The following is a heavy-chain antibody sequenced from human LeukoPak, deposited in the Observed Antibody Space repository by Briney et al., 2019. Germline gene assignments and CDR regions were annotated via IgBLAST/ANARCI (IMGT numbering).Heavy chain of an antibody. Sequence: PGGSLRLSCAASGFSFSNSWMHWVRQAPGKGLVWVSHINSDGTTTYYADSVKGRFTISRDNAKNTLFLQMNSLRAEDTAVFYCARGGSTYDYWGQGTLVTVSS. CDR3: ARGGSTYDY. D-gene: IGHD5-24*01. J-gene: IGHJ4*02. CDR2: INSDGTTT. V-gene: IGHV3-74*01. CDR1: GFSFSNSW.